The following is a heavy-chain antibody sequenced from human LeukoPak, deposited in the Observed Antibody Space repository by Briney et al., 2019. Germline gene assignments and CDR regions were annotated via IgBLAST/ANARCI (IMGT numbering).Heavy chain of an antibody. CDR3: ARAGTSGSYYTY. V-gene: IGHV1-8*01. CDR2: MNPNSGNT. D-gene: IGHD1-26*01. CDR1: GYTFTSYD. Sequence: ASVKVSCKASGYTFTSYDINWVRQAPGQGLEWMGWMNPNSGNTGYAQKFQGRVTMTRNTSISTAYMELSSLRSEDTAVYYCARAGTSGSYYTYWGQGTLVTVSS. J-gene: IGHJ4*02.